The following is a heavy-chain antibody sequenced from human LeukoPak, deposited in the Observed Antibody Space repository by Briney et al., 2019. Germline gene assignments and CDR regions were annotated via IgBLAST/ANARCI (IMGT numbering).Heavy chain of an antibody. CDR3: ARSGATVTPLYYYYGMDV. J-gene: IGHJ6*02. V-gene: IGHV1-69*04. CDR2: IIPILGIA. CDR1: GGTFSSYA. D-gene: IGHD4-17*01. Sequence: GASVKVSCKASGGTFSSYAISWVRQAPGQGLEWMGRIIPILGIANYAQKFQGRVTMTRDTSTSTVYMELSSLRSEDTAVYYCARSGATVTPLYYYYGMDVWGQGTTVTVSS.